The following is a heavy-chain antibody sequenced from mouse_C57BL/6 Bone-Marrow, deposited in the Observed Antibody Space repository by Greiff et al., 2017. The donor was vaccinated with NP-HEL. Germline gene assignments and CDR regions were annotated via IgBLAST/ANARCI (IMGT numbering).Heavy chain of an antibody. D-gene: IGHD1-1*01. V-gene: IGHV1-81*01. Sequence: QVQLQQSGAELSRPGASVKLSCKASGYTFTSYGISWVKQRPGQGLEWIGEIYPRSGNTYYNEKFKGKATLTADKSSSTAYMELRSLTSEDSAVYYCAGEGITTVVGIDYWGQGTTLTVSS. CDR1: GYTFTSYG. J-gene: IGHJ2*01. CDR2: IYPRSGNT. CDR3: AGEGITTVVGIDY.